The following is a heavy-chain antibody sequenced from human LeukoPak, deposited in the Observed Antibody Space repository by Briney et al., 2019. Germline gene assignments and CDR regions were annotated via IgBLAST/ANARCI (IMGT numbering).Heavy chain of an antibody. V-gene: IGHV3-7*01. CDR1: GFTFSSYW. CDR3: ARAPEYSSSWYGLGAFDI. J-gene: IGHJ3*02. D-gene: IGHD6-13*01. CDR2: IKQDGSEK. Sequence: GGSLRLSCAASGFTFSSYWMSWVRQAPGKGLEWVANIKQDGSEKYYVDSVKGRFTISRDNAKNSLYLQMNSLRAEDTAVYYCARAPEYSSSWYGLGAFDIWGQGTMVTVSS.